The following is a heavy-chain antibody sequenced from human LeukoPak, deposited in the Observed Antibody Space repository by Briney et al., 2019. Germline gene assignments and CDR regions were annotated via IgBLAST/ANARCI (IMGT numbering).Heavy chain of an antibody. Sequence: PSETLSLTCTVSGDSIISITYSWGWIRQPPGKGLEWIGTINYSGSTYYNPSLKSRVTISVDTSKNQFSLKLSSVTAEDTAVYSCARIGYYFDYWGQGTLVTVSS. CDR2: INYSGST. CDR1: GDSIISITYS. CDR3: ARIGYYFDY. V-gene: IGHV4-39*01. D-gene: IGHD3-22*01. J-gene: IGHJ4*02.